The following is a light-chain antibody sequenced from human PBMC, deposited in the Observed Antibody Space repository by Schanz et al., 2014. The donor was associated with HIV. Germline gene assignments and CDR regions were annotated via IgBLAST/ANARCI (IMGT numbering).Light chain of an antibody. Sequence: LTQSPATLSVSPGERATLSCRASQSVGGALVWYQQKPGQAPRLLIYDASSRATGIPDRFSGSGSGTDFTLTISRLEPEDFAMYYCQLYDTSPLLTFGPGTKVQIK. CDR2: DAS. V-gene: IGKV3-20*01. J-gene: IGKJ3*01. CDR1: QSVGGA. CDR3: QLYDTSPLLT.